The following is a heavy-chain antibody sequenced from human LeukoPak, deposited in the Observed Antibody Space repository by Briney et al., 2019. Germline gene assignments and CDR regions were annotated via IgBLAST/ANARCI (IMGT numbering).Heavy chain of an antibody. CDR1: GSNFINHA. D-gene: IGHD5-24*01. J-gene: IGHJ4*01. CDR3: AKDREGLSYFDY. V-gene: IGHV3-23*01. CDR2: ISGSAETT. Sequence: GGSLRLSCAASGSNFINHAMSWVRQAPGKGLEWVSTISGSAETTYYADSVKGRFTISKDNSNNFVFLQMNNLRAEDTAFYFCAKDREGLSYFDYWGHGTLVTVSS.